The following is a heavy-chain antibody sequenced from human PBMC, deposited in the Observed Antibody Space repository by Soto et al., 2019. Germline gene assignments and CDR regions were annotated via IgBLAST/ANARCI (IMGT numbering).Heavy chain of an antibody. D-gene: IGHD6-19*01. V-gene: IGHV3-30*18. CDR2: ISDDGSQK. J-gene: IGHJ4*02. CDR1: GFTFRTYG. CDR3: AKEAPGGWHFFDF. Sequence: HPGGSLRLSCAASGFTFRTYGMHWVRQAPGKGLEWVAFISDDGSQKYYGDSVKGRFTISRDNSKNTLSLRMISLRTEDTSVYYCAKEAPGGWHFFDFWGQGTLGTVSS.